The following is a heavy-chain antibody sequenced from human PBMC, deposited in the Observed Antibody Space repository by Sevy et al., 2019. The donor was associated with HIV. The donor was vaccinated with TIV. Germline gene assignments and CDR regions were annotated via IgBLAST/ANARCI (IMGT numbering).Heavy chain of an antibody. Sequence: ASVKVSCKASGYSFTNYGIGWVRQAPGQGLEWMGWISGYNGYTNYAQNLQGRVTMTTNTSTSTAYTELRSLRSDDTASYYCAKEGKNIRSWFDPWGQGTLVTVSS. D-gene: IGHD3-3*02. CDR3: AKEGKNIRSWFDP. CDR2: ISGYNGYT. CDR1: GYSFTNYG. J-gene: IGHJ5*02. V-gene: IGHV1-18*01.